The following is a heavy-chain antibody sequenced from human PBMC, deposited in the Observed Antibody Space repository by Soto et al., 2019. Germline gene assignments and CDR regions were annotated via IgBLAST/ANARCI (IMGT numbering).Heavy chain of an antibody. J-gene: IGHJ4*02. CDR2: IIPIFGTA. Sequence: VASVKVSCKASGGTFSSYAISWLRQAPGQGLEWMGGIIPIFGTANYAQKFQGRVTITADESTSTAYMELSSLRSEDTAVYYCATHRRHYDYVWGSYHFDYWGQGTLVTVSS. CDR3: ATHRRHYDYVWGSYHFDY. V-gene: IGHV1-69*13. CDR1: GGTFSSYA. D-gene: IGHD3-16*02.